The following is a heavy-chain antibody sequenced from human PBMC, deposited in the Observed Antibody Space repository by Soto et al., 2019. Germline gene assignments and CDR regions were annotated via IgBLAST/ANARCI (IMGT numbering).Heavy chain of an antibody. CDR3: ARGGGYSYGDAFDI. Sequence: GASVKVSCKASGYTFTSYDINWVRQATGQGLEWMGWMNPNSGNTGYAQKFQGRVTMTRNTSISTAYMELSSLRTEDTAVYYCARGGGYSYGDAFDIWGQGTMVTVSS. V-gene: IGHV1-8*01. D-gene: IGHD5-18*01. CDR2: MNPNSGNT. J-gene: IGHJ3*02. CDR1: GYTFTSYD.